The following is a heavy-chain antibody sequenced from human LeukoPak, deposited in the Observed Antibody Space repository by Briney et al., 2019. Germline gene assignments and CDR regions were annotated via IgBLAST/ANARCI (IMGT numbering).Heavy chain of an antibody. D-gene: IGHD4-17*01. J-gene: IGHJ4*02. Sequence: SVKVSCKASGGTFSSYAISWVRQAPGQGLEWMGGIIPIFGAANYAQKFQGRVTITADESTSTAYMELSSLRSEDTAVYYCAREKEMTTVTSFDYWGQGTLVTVSS. CDR3: AREKEMTTVTSFDY. CDR1: GGTFSSYA. CDR2: IIPIFGAA. V-gene: IGHV1-69*13.